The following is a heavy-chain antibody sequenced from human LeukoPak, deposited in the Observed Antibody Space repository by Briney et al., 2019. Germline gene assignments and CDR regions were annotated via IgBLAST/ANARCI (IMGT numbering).Heavy chain of an antibody. CDR3: VCDYARQRYY. CDR2: IKHDGSDK. J-gene: IGHJ4*02. V-gene: IGHV3-7*01. Sequence: GGSLRLSCPASGFTFSTYWLSWVRQAPGKGLEWVANIKHDGSDKYYVDSVEGRFTISRDNAKSSLYLQMNSLRAEDTAVYYCVCDYARQRYYWGQGTLVTVSS. D-gene: IGHD4-17*01. CDR1: GFTFSTYW.